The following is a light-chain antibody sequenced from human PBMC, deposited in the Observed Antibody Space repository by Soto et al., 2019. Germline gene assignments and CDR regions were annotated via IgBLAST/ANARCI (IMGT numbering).Light chain of an antibody. CDR1: QSVSSN. V-gene: IGKV3-15*01. CDR2: GAS. CDR3: QRYNNWPYT. J-gene: IGKJ2*01. Sequence: EIVMTQSPATLSVSPGERATLSCRASQSVSSNLAWYQQKPGQAPRLLIYGASTRATGIPARFSGSGSGTEFTHTISSLQSEDFAVYYCQRYNNWPYTFGQGTKLEIK.